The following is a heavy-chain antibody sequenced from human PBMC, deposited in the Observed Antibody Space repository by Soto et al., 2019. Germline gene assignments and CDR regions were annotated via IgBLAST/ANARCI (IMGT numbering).Heavy chain of an antibody. V-gene: IGHV3-23*01. J-gene: IGHJ4*02. D-gene: IGHD4-4*01. CDR1: GFTFSSYA. CDR3: AKDRTVTTGIPSYYFDY. Sequence: PGGSLRLSCAASGFTFSSYAMSWVRQAPGKGLEWVSAISGSGGSTYYADSVKGRFTISRDNSKNTLYLQMNSLRAEDTAVYYCAKDRTVTTGIPSYYFDYWGQGTLVTVSS. CDR2: ISGSGGST.